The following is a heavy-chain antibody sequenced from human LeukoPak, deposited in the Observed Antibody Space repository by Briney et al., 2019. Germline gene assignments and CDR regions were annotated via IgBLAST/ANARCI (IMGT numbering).Heavy chain of an antibody. CDR1: RFTFSSYA. J-gene: IGHJ6*02. CDR2: ISGSGGST. Sequence: GGSLRLSCAASRFTFSSYAMSWGRHAPGKRLEWVSAISGSGGSTYYADSVKGRFTISRDNSKNTLYLQMNSLRAEDTAVYYCAKGLDWVYYYGMDVWGQGTTVTVSS. V-gene: IGHV3-23*01. D-gene: IGHD2-21*01. CDR3: AKGLDWVYYYGMDV.